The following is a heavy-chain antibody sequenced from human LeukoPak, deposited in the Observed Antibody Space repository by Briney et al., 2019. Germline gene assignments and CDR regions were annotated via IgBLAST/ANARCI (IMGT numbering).Heavy chain of an antibody. J-gene: IGHJ3*01. CDR1: GFTFSNYV. CDR2: ISGSGTST. Sequence: GGSLRLSCAASGFTFSNYVMNWVRQAPGKGLECVSSISGSGTSTYYADSVKGRSTSSRDNSKNTLYLQMNSLRAEDTAIYYCANEYSKGDVWGQGTTVTVSS. D-gene: IGHD4-11*01. V-gene: IGHV3-23*01. CDR3: ANEYSKGDV.